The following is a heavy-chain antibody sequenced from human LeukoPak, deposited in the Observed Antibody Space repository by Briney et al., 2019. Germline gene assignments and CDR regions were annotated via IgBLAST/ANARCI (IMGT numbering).Heavy chain of an antibody. CDR2: ISPSSGT. D-gene: IGHD3-22*01. V-gene: IGHV3-23*01. CDR3: ARPQSTSGYYWPFDD. Sequence: GGSLRLSCAASGFTFSSYAMRWVRQAPGKGLEWVSAISPSSGTFYADSVKGRFTISRDNSKNTLYLQMNSLRAEDTAVYYCARPQSTSGYYWPFDDWGQGTLVTVSS. CDR1: GFTFSSYA. J-gene: IGHJ4*02.